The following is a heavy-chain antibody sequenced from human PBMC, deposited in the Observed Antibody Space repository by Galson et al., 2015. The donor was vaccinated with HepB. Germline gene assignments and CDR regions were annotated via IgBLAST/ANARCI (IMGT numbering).Heavy chain of an antibody. J-gene: IGHJ3*02. Sequence: SVKVSCKASGYIFNICGITWVRQAPGQGLEWMGWISAYNGDTNYAQKFQGRITLTTDTSASTAYMELRSLRSDDTALYYCARAGDAFDIWGQGTLVTVSS. CDR3: ARAGDAFDI. CDR2: ISAYNGDT. V-gene: IGHV1-18*04. CDR1: GYIFNICG.